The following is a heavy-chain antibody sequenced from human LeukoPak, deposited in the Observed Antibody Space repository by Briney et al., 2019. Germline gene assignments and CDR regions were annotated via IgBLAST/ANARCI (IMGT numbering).Heavy chain of an antibody. CDR1: GGSISSYY. CDR3: ARGQLAPGVDY. V-gene: IGHV4-59*12. J-gene: IGHJ4*02. CDR2: IYYSGST. D-gene: IGHD6-13*01. Sequence: SETLSLTCTVSGGSISSYYWSWIRQPPGKGLEWIGYIYYSGSTNYNPSLKSRVTISVDTSKNQFSLKLSSVTAADTAVYYCARGQLAPGVDYWGQGTLVTVSS.